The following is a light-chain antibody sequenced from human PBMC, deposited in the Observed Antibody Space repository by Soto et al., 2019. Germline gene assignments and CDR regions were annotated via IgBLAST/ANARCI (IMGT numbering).Light chain of an antibody. CDR3: QQYGSSGT. Sequence: EIVLTLSPGTLSLSPGERATLSCRASQSVSSSYLAWYQQKPGQAPRLLIYGASSRATGIPDRFSGSGSGTDFTLTISRLEPEDFAVYYCQQYGSSGTFGQGTKVDIK. J-gene: IGKJ1*01. CDR2: GAS. CDR1: QSVSSSY. V-gene: IGKV3-20*01.